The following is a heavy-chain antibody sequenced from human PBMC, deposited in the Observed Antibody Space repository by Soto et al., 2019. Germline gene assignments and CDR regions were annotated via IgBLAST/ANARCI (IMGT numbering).Heavy chain of an antibody. CDR2: ISSSSSYI. CDR3: AREGEYSGYDTSWFDP. J-gene: IGHJ5*02. V-gene: IGHV3-21*01. D-gene: IGHD5-12*01. CDR1: GFTFSSYS. Sequence: GGSLRLSCAASGFTFSSYSMNWVRQAPGKGLEWVSSISSSSSYIYYADSVKGRFTISRDNAKNSLYLQMNSLRAEDTAVYYCAREGEYSGYDTSWFDPWGQGTLVTVSS.